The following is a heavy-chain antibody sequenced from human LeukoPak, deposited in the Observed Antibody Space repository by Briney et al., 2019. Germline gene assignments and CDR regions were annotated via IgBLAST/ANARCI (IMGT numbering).Heavy chain of an antibody. Sequence: GGSLRLSCAASGFTFDDYAMHWVRQAPGKGLEWVSAISWNSDYIGYADSVKGRFTISRDNARNSLYLQMNSLRPEDTALYYCAKGAGVAARPLDYWGQGTLVTVSS. CDR3: AKGAGVAARPLDY. V-gene: IGHV3-9*01. J-gene: IGHJ4*02. CDR1: GFTFDDYA. D-gene: IGHD6-6*01. CDR2: ISWNSDYI.